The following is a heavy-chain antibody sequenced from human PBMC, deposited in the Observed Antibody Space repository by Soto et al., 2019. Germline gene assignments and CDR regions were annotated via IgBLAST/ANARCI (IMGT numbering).Heavy chain of an antibody. D-gene: IGHD1-1*01. CDR1: GFTFNAYS. CDR3: ARPDGATYNFRY. Sequence: DVQLLESGGRLVQPGGSLRLSCAASGFTFNAYSLSWVRQAPGKGLEWVSAISTTGGSTYYADSVKGRFTTSRDNSQNTLSLQMNSLRAEDTAVYYCARPDGATYNFRYWGQGTLVTVSS. CDR2: ISTTGGST. V-gene: IGHV3-23*01. J-gene: IGHJ4*02.